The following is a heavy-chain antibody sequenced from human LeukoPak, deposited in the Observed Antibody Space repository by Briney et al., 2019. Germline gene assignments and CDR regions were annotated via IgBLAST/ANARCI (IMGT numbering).Heavy chain of an antibody. J-gene: IGHJ4*02. D-gene: IGHD6-19*01. V-gene: IGHV3-30*18. CDR2: VSYDGSKK. CDR1: GFTFNSYG. Sequence: GGSLRLSCAASGFTFNSYGMHWVRQAPGKGLEWVAVVSYDGSKKYYTDSVKGRFIISRDNSQSTLYLQMNSLRPEDTAVYYCANGDTVAGGWVYWGQGTLVTFSS. CDR3: ANGDTVAGGWVY.